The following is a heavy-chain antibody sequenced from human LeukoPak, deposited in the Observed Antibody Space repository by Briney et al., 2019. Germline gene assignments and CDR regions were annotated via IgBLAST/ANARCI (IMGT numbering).Heavy chain of an antibody. D-gene: IGHD6-13*01. CDR3: ARGEIEQQLPEEYDY. J-gene: IGHJ4*02. Sequence: GASVKVSCKASGYTFTSYAMNWVRQAPGQGLEWMGWINTNTGNPTYAQGFTGRFVFSLDTSVSTAYLQISSLKAEDTAVYYCARGEIEQQLPEEYDYWGQGTLVTVSS. V-gene: IGHV7-4-1*02. CDR2: INTNTGNP. CDR1: GYTFTSYA.